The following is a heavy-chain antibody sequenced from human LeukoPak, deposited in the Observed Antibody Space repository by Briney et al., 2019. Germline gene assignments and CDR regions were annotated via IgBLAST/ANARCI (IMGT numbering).Heavy chain of an antibody. V-gene: IGHV1-18*01. Sequence: ASVKVSCKASGYTFTSYGISWVRQAPGQGLEWMGWISAYNGNTNYAQKLQGRVTMTTDTSTSTAYMELRSLRSDATAVYFCARAPGWYSERPTGQYYFDHWGQGALVTHSS. D-gene: IGHD1-26*01. J-gene: IGHJ4*02. CDR2: ISAYNGNT. CDR3: ARAPGWYSERPTGQYYFDH. CDR1: GYTFTSYG.